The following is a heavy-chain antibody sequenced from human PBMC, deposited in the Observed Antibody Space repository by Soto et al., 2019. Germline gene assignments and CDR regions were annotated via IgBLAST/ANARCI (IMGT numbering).Heavy chain of an antibody. CDR3: RDSGYASGTYGTYYAKDV. CDR1: CGSISSGGYY. Sequence: SETVSLTCTVSCGSISSGGYYCSWIRQDPGKGLEWIGYIYYSVSTYYTPSLKSRVTFSVDRSKNQFSLKLNSVTAADAAAYYCRDSGYASGTYGTYYAKDVWGKGTKLTVSS. V-gene: IGHV4-31*09. CDR2: IYYSVST. J-gene: IGHJ6*04. D-gene: IGHD3-10*01.